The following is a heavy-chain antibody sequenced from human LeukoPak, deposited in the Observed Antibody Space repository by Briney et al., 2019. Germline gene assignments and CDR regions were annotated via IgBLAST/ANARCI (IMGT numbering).Heavy chain of an antibody. CDR2: IYSGGST. D-gene: IGHD5-18*01. Sequence: GGSLRLSCAASGFTVSSNYMSWVRQAPGKGLEWVSVIYSGGSTYYADSVKGRFTISRHNSKNTLYLQMSNLRAEDTAVYYCARGSPFTAMVIMSWGQGTLVTVSS. J-gene: IGHJ5*02. CDR1: GFTVSSNY. CDR3: ARGSPFTAMVIMS. V-gene: IGHV3-53*04.